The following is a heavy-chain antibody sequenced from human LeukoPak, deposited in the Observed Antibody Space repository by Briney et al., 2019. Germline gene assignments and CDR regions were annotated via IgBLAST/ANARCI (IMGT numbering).Heavy chain of an antibody. J-gene: IGHJ4*02. D-gene: IGHD3-10*01. Sequence: PGGSLRLSCAASGFSFRSYAMSWVRQAPGKGLEWVSAISGSGTNTYYADSVKGRFTISRDNSKNTLDLQMNSLRAEDTAVYYCARDSGRKDDYWGQGTLVTVSS. CDR3: ARDSGRKDDY. CDR2: ISGSGTNT. V-gene: IGHV3-23*01. CDR1: GFSFRSYA.